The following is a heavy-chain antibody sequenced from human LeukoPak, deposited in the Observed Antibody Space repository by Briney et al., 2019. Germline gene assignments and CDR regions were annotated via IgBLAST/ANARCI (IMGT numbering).Heavy chain of an antibody. D-gene: IGHD6-13*01. Sequence: ASVKVSCKASGYTFTSYAMNWVRQAPGQGLEWMGWINTNTGNPTYAQGFTGRFVFSLDTSVSTAYLQISGLKAEDTAVYYCAREMGREDSSSCLDCWGQGTLVTVSS. J-gene: IGHJ4*02. V-gene: IGHV7-4-1*02. CDR2: INTNTGNP. CDR3: AREMGREDSSSCLDC. CDR1: GYTFTSYA.